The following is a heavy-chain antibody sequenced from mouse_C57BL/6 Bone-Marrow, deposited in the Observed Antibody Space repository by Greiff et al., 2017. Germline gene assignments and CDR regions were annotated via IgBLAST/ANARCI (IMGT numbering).Heavy chain of an antibody. CDR2: IDPSDSET. D-gene: IGHD1-1*01. CDR1: GYTFTSYW. Sequence: QVQLQQPGAELVRPGSSVKLSCKASGYTFTSYWMHWVKQRPIQGLEWIGNIDPSDSETHYNQKFKDKATLTVDKSSSTAYMQLSSLTSEDSAVYYCARCYYGSSPFDYWGQGTTLTGSS. CDR3: ARCYYGSSPFDY. J-gene: IGHJ2*01. V-gene: IGHV1-52*01.